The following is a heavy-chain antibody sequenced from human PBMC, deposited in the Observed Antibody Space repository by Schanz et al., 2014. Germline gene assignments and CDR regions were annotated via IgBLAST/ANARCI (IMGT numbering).Heavy chain of an antibody. Sequence: QVQLVQSGAEVKKPGASVKVSCKASGYTFTVYYIHWVRQAPGQGLEWMGRLSPYSGDTNYAQKFQGRVTMTRDTYISTAYMERRSLRSDDTAVYYWAGATYSSSWYGGSEYFQHWGQGTLVTVSS. CDR2: LSPYSGDT. J-gene: IGHJ1*01. D-gene: IGHD6-13*01. CDR3: AGATYSSSWYGGSEYFQH. CDR1: GYTFTVYY. V-gene: IGHV1-2*06.